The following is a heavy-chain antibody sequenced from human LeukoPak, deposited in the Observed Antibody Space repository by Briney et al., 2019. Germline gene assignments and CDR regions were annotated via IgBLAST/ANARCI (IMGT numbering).Heavy chain of an antibody. CDR2: IREDGKKI. D-gene: IGHD4-23*01. J-gene: IGHJ4*02. CDR1: GFTFSSNW. Sequence: GGSLRLSCAAAGFTFSSNWMHWVRQAPGKGLEWVANIREDGKKINYVESVRGRFTISRDNAGGSLFLQMNSLRAEDTAVYYCARDVNGGYFDYWGQGTLVTVSS. V-gene: IGHV3-7*01. CDR3: ARDVNGGYFDY.